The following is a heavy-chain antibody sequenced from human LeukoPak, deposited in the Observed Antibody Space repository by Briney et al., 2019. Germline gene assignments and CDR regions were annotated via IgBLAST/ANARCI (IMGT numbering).Heavy chain of an antibody. CDR2: ISYDGSNK. D-gene: IGHD6-13*01. CDR3: AKVDLTLAAAGTGFDY. CDR1: GFTFSSYG. V-gene: IGHV3-30*18. J-gene: IGHJ4*02. Sequence: GGSLRLSCAASGFTFSSYGMHWVRQAPGKGLEWVAVISYDGSNKYYADSVKGRFTISRDNSKNTLYLQMNSLRAEGTAVYYCAKVDLTLAAAGTGFDYWGQGTLVTVSS.